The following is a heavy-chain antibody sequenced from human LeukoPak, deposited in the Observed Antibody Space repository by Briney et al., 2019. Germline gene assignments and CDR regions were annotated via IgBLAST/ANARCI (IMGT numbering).Heavy chain of an antibody. J-gene: IGHJ4*02. Sequence: GASVKVSCTASGYTFTNYYMHWVRQAPGQGLEWMGIINPSGGSTSYAQKFQGRVTMTRDMSTSTVYMELSSLRSEDTAVYYCARDLLGYSYGSLGGLDYWGQGTLVTVSS. V-gene: IGHV1-46*01. CDR2: INPSGGST. CDR3: ARDLLGYSYGSLGGLDY. CDR1: GYTFTNYY. D-gene: IGHD5-18*01.